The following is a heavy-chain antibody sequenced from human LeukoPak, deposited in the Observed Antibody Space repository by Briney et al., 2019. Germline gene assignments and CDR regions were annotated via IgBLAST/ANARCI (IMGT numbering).Heavy chain of an antibody. CDR2: INQDGNKQ. D-gene: IGHD3-22*01. CDR3: ARDAYVSAYGAFDI. V-gene: IGHV3-7*01. Sequence: GGSLRLSCAASGFTFSNYWMTWVRQAPGKGLEWVANINQDGNKQHYVDSVKGRFTISRDNAKNSLYLQMNSLTAEDTAVYYCARDAYVSAYGAFDIWGLGTRVTVSS. J-gene: IGHJ3*02. CDR1: GFTFSNYW.